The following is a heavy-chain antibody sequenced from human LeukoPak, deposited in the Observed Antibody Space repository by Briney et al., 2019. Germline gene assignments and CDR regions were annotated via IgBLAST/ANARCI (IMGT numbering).Heavy chain of an antibody. Sequence: ASVKVSCKASGYTLTGYYMHWVRQAPGQGLEWMRWINPNSGGTNYAQKFQGRVTMTRDTSISTAYMELSSLRSEDTAVYYCATCIAVAGSYYYYYYYTDVWGKGTTVTISS. D-gene: IGHD6-19*01. V-gene: IGHV1-2*02. J-gene: IGHJ6*03. CDR3: ATCIAVAGSYYYYYYYTDV. CDR1: GYTLTGYY. CDR2: INPNSGGT.